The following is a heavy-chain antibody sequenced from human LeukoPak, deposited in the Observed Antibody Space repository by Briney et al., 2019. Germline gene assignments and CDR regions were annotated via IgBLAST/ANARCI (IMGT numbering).Heavy chain of an antibody. CDR2: INPNSGGT. CDR1: GYTFTGYY. V-gene: IGHV1-2*02. D-gene: IGHD6-19*01. Sequence: ASAKVSCKASGYTFTGYYMHWVRQAPGQGLEWMGWINPNSGGTNYAQKFQGRVTMTRDTSISTAYMELSRPRSDDTAVYYCARDLEDSSGWYPIDYWGQGTLVTVSS. J-gene: IGHJ4*02. CDR3: ARDLEDSSGWYPIDY.